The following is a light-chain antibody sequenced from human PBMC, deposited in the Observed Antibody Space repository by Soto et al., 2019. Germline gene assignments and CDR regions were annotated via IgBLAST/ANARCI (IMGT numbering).Light chain of an antibody. CDR3: CSYAGSYTHV. CDR1: SSDVGGYNY. Sequence: QSALTQPASVSGSPGQSITISCIGTSSDVGGYNYVSWYQQHPGKAPKLMIYDVSKRPSGVPDRFSGSKSGNTASLTISGLQPEDEADYYCCSYAGSYTHVFGTGTKVTVL. CDR2: DVS. V-gene: IGLV2-11*01. J-gene: IGLJ1*01.